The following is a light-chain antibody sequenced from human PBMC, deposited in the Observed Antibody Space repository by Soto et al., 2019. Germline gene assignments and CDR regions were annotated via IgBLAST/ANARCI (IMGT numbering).Light chain of an antibody. V-gene: IGKV1-39*01. CDR2: AAS. J-gene: IGKJ2*01. CDR1: QSISSY. Sequence: DIQMTQSPSSLSASVGDRVTITCRASQSISSYLNWYQQKPGKAPKLLIYAASSLKSGVPSRFSGSGSGTDFALTISSLQHEDFATYYCQQSYSTPTFGQGTKLEIK. CDR3: QQSYSTPT.